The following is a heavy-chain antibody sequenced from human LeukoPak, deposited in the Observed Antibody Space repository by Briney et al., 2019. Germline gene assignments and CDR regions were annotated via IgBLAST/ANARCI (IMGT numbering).Heavy chain of an antibody. CDR3: ARRGIAAAGMKAIDY. J-gene: IGHJ4*02. D-gene: IGHD6-13*01. Sequence: ASETLSLTCTVSGDSINTKSYYWGWIRQPPGKGLEWIGSIYYSGNTYYNPSLKSRVTISVDTSKNQFSLKLSSVTAADTAVYYCARRGIAAAGMKAIDYWGQGTLVTVSA. CDR1: GDSINTKSYY. V-gene: IGHV4-39*01. CDR2: IYYSGNT.